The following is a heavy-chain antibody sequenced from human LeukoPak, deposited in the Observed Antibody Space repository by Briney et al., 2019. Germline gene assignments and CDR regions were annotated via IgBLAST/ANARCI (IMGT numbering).Heavy chain of an antibody. V-gene: IGHV5-51*01. Sequence: AGESLKIPCKGSGYSFTSYWIGWVRQMPGKGLEWMGIIYPGDSDTRYSPSFQGQVTISADKSISTAYLQWSSLEASDTAMYYCARREVTMRTIDAFDIWGQGTMVTVSS. D-gene: IGHD3-22*01. CDR3: ARREVTMRTIDAFDI. CDR2: IYPGDSDT. CDR1: GYSFTSYW. J-gene: IGHJ3*02.